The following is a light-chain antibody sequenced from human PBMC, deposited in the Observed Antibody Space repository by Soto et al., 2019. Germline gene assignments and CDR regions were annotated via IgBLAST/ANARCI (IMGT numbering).Light chain of an antibody. J-gene: IGKJ1*01. CDR3: QQYINLWT. CDR2: GAS. Sequence: EIVMTQSPATLSVSPGERATLSCRASQSVSSNLAWYQQKPGQSPRLLIYGASTRATGVPARFSGSGSGTEFTLNISRLQSEDFAVYYCQQYINLWTFGQGTKVEIK. V-gene: IGKV3-15*01. CDR1: QSVSSN.